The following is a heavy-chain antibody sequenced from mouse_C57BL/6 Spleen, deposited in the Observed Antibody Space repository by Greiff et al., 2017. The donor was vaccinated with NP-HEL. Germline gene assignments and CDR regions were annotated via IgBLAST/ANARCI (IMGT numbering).Heavy chain of an antibody. J-gene: IGHJ4*01. V-gene: IGHV5-9-1*02. CDR1: GFTFSSYA. CDR2: ISSGGDYT. CDR3: TRVTAGYDYAMDY. D-gene: IGHD1-2*01. Sequence: EVMLVESGEGLVKPGGSLKLSCAASGFTFSSYAMSWVRQTPEKRLEWVAYISSGGDYTYYADTVKGRFTISRDNARTTLHLQMSSLKSEDTAMYYCTRVTAGYDYAMDYWGQGTSVTVSS.